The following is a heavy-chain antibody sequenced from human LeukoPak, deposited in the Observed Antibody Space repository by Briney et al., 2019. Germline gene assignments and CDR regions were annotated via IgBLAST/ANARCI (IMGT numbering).Heavy chain of an antibody. J-gene: IGHJ4*02. D-gene: IGHD6-6*01. V-gene: IGHV4-59*02. Sequence: SETLSLTCTVSGGSVSNYYWGWIRQPPGKGLECIGYIFYSGSTKNNPSLKSRVSISVDTSKNQFSLRLRSVTAADTAVYYCARESSTSGFDYWGQGTLVTVSS. CDR3: ARESSTSGFDY. CDR2: IFYSGST. CDR1: GGSVSNYY.